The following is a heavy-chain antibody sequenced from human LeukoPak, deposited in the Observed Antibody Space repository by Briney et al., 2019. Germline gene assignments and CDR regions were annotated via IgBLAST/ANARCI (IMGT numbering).Heavy chain of an antibody. D-gene: IGHD6-19*01. CDR2: IRYDGSNK. CDR1: GFTFSSYG. J-gene: IGHJ4*02. CDR3: AKDGRSSGWASFDY. Sequence: SGGSLRLSCAASGFTFSSYGMHWVRQAPGKGLEWVAFIRYDGSNKYYADSVKGRFTISRDNSKNTLYLQMNSLRAEDTAVYYCAKDGRSSGWASFDYWGPGTLVTVSS. V-gene: IGHV3-30*02.